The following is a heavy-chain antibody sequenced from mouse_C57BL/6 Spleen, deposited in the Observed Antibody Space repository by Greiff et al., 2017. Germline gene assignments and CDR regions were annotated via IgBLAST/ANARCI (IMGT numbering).Heavy chain of an antibody. V-gene: IGHV1-64*01. D-gene: IGHD1-1*01. CDR2: IHPNSGST. CDR1: GYTFTSYW. CDR3: AKSSGSSYDWFAY. J-gene: IGHJ3*01. Sequence: QVQLQQPGAELVKPGASVKLSCKASGYTFTSYWMHWVKQRPGQGLEWIGMIHPNSGSTNYNEKFKSKATLTVDKSSSTAYMQRSSLTSEDSAVYYCAKSSGSSYDWFAYWGQGTLVTVSA.